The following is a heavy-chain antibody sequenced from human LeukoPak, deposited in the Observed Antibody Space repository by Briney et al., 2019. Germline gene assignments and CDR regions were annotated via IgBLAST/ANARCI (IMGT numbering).Heavy chain of an antibody. Sequence: ASVKVSCKASGYTFTNYHIHWVRQAPGQGLERMGLINPSRGSTTYAEKFQGRVTMTRDTSTSTVYMELNSLRSEDTAVYYCARPGGDGGNAYWYFDLWGRGTLVTVSS. CDR2: INPSRGST. V-gene: IGHV1-46*01. J-gene: IGHJ2*01. CDR3: ARPGGDGGNAYWYFDL. CDR1: GYTFTNYH. D-gene: IGHD4-23*01.